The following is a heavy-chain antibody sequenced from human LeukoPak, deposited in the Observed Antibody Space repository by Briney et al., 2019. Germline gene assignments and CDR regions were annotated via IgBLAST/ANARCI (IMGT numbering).Heavy chain of an antibody. CDR2: ISGSGGST. V-gene: IGHV3-23*01. CDR1: GFTFSSYA. J-gene: IGHJ4*02. CDR3: AKPPSSWLYYFDY. D-gene: IGHD6-13*01. Sequence: GGSLRLSCAASGFTFSSYAMSWVPQAPGKGLEWVSAISGSGGSTYYADSVKGRFTISRDNSKNTLYLQMNSLRAEDTAVYYCAKPPSSWLYYFDYWGQGTLVTVSS.